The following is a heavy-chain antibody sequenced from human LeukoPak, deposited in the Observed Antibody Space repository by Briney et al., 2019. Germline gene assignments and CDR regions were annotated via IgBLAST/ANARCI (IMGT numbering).Heavy chain of an antibody. J-gene: IGHJ4*02. Sequence: GGALRLSCEASGFTFSDYYMSWIRQSPGKGLEWVSYISSSGSIIYYADSVKGRFTISRDNAKKALYLQMNTLRAEDTAVYYCARVSMVYADPGDYEDYWGQGTLVTVFS. CDR1: GFTFSDYY. D-gene: IGHD2-8*01. V-gene: IGHV3-11*04. CDR3: ARVSMVYADPGDYEDY. CDR2: ISSSGSII.